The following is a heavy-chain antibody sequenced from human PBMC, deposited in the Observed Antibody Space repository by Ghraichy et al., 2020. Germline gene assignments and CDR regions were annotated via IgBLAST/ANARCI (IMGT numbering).Heavy chain of an antibody. CDR3: ARWYDASDY. D-gene: IGHD3-16*01. CDR1: GFTFTRYW. Sequence: GESLNISCAASGFTFTRYWMSWVRQTPGKGLEWVASINLDGSAKKYVDSVKCRITISRDNAKNSLYLQMNSLRAEDTAVYYCARWYDASDYWGQGTLVTVSS. CDR2: INLDGSAK. V-gene: IGHV3-7*01. J-gene: IGHJ4*02.